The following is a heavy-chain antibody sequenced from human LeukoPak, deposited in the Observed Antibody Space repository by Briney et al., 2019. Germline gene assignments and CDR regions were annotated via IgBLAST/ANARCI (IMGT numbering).Heavy chain of an antibody. CDR2: IYSGGKT. CDR3: AMALGNGTHDY. CDR1: GFTVSSNY. J-gene: IGHJ4*02. Sequence: GGSLRLSCAASGFTVSSNYMSWVRQAPGKGLEWVSVIYSGGKTNYADSVKGRFTISRDNSKNTLYLQMNNLRVEDTAVYYCAMALGNGTHDYWAQGTLVIVSS. D-gene: IGHD1-26*01. V-gene: IGHV3-53*01.